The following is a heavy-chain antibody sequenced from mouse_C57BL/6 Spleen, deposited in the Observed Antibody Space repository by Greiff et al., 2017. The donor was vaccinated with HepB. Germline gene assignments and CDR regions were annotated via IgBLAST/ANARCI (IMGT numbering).Heavy chain of an antibody. CDR3: TRDGYYGSSSDY. D-gene: IGHD1-1*01. Sequence: EVNVVESGEGLVKPGGSLKLSCAASGFTFSSYAMSWVRQTPEKRLEWVAYISSGGDYIYYADTVKGRFTISRDNARNTLYLQMSSLKSEDTAMYYCTRDGYYGSSSDYWGQGTTLTVSS. CDR1: GFTFSSYA. CDR2: ISSGGDYI. J-gene: IGHJ2*01. V-gene: IGHV5-9-1*02.